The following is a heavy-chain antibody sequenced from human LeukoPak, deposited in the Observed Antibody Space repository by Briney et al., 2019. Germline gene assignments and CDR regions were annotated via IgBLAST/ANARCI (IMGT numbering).Heavy chain of an antibody. CDR2: INPNSGGT. D-gene: IGHD4-23*01. CDR3: ARVYRGWFTAAAYSSNNWFDP. Sequence: ASVKVSCKASGYTFTGYYMHWVRQAPGQGLEWMGWINPNSGGTNYAQKFQGRVTMTRDTSISTAYMELSRLRSDDTAVYYCARVYRGWFTAAAYSSNNWFDPWGQGTLVTVSS. CDR1: GYTFTGYY. V-gene: IGHV1-2*02. J-gene: IGHJ5*02.